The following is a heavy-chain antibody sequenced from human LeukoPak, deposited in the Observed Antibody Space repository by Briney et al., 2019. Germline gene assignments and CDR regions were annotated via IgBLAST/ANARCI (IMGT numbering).Heavy chain of an antibody. J-gene: IGHJ4*02. CDR2: IYYSGST. CDR3: ARGSGSYYNHFDY. CDR1: GGSISSYY. D-gene: IGHD3-10*01. Sequence: SETLSLTCTASGGSISSYYWSWIRQPPGKGLEWIGYIYYSGSTNYNPSLKSRVTISVDTSKNQFSLKLSSVTAADTAVYYCARGSGSYYNHFDYWGQGTLVTVSS. V-gene: IGHV4-59*01.